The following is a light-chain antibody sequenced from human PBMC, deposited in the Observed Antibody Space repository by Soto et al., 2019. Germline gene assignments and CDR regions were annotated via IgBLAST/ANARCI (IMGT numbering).Light chain of an antibody. CDR2: EVT. CDR1: SSDIGDYNF. CDR3: SSYISGSTSQV. J-gene: IGLJ1*01. Sequence: QSVLTQPASVSGSPGQSITISCTGSSSDIGDYNFVSWYQQHPGKAPRRLIYEVTLRASGVSNRFSGSKSGNTASLTISGLQAEDEAHYYCSSYISGSTSQVFGTGTKVTVL. V-gene: IGLV2-14*01.